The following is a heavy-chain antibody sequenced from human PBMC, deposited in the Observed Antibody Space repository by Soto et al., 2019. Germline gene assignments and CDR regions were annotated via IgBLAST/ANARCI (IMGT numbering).Heavy chain of an antibody. V-gene: IGHV1-69*08. CDR2: IIPILGIA. Sequence: QVQLVQSGAEVKKPGSSVKVSCKASGGTFSSYTISWVRQAPGQGLEWMGRIIPILGIANYAQKFQGRVTITEYKSTRTAYMELSSLRSEDTAVYYCARDHQRVTTVTTYGMDVWGQGTTVTVSS. J-gene: IGHJ6*02. D-gene: IGHD4-17*01. CDR1: GGTFSSYT. CDR3: ARDHQRVTTVTTYGMDV.